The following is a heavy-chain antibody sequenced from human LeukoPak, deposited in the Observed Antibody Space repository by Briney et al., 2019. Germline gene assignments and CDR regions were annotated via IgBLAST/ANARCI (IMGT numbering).Heavy chain of an antibody. CDR3: ARALYYDYVWGSYRQYYFDY. CDR2: IIPTFGTA. Sequence: GASVKVSCKTSGYSFTSYGVSWVRQAPGQGLEWMGGIIPTFGTANYAQKFQGRVTITADESTSTAYMELSSLRSEDTAVYYCARALYYDYVWGSYRQYYFDYWGQGTLVTVSS. J-gene: IGHJ4*02. CDR1: GYSFTSYG. D-gene: IGHD3-16*02. V-gene: IGHV1-69*13.